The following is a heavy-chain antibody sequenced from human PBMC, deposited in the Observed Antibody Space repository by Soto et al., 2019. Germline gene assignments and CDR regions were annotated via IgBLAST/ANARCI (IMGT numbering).Heavy chain of an antibody. J-gene: IGHJ4*02. CDR1: GGSVSNSNYY. D-gene: IGHD2-8*01. V-gene: IGHV4-39*01. CDR3: VSQRTSVLTQAYFDY. CDR2: VYYRGRS. Sequence: SETLTLTCTVSGGSVSNSNYYWGWIRQSPGKGLEWIGSVYYRGRSYSKSSVKSRVTISVDTSKNQFSLNLNSVTASDTAVYYCVSQRTSVLTQAYFDYWGPGALVTVSS.